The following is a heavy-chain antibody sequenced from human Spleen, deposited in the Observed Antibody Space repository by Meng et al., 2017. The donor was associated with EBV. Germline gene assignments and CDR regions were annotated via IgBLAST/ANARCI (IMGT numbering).Heavy chain of an antibody. CDR2: LYSSGST. D-gene: IGHD2-2*01. CDR3: ARIPVDVVVPAAIYFDY. V-gene: IGHV4-30-4*01. CDR1: GGLFGRGCYY. Sequence: GPGGVKPFQTLFLACTLLGGLFGRGCYYWSWIRQPPGKGLEWIGYLYSSGSTFSNPSLKSRVTKSVDTSKKQFSLRMSSVNAAGTAVYYCARIPVDVVVPAAIYFDYWGQGTLVTVSS. J-gene: IGHJ4*02.